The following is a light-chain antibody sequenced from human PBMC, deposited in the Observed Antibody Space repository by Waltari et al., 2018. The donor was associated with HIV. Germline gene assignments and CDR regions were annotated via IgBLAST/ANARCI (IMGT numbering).Light chain of an antibody. J-gene: IGKJ3*01. CDR1: QSLLDRANHQNY. CDR2: WAS. CDR3: HQFYVTPET. V-gene: IGKV4-1*01. Sequence: DIVFTQSPDSLAVSLGERATIRCESHQSLLDRANHQNYLAWFQQKPGQPPRLLIYWASTRESGVPARFSGSGSGTDFTLTISSLQAEDVALYFCHQFYVTPETFGPGTRV.